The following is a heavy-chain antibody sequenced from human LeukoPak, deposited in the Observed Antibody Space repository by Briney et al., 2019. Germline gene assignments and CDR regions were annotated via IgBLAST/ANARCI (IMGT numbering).Heavy chain of an antibody. J-gene: IGHJ4*02. D-gene: IGHD1-26*01. V-gene: IGHV4-59*01. CDR3: ARFPSGSYVDY. Sequence: SETLPLTCTVSGGSISSYYWSWIRQPPGKGLEWIGYIYYSGSTNYNPSLKSRVTISVDTSKNQFSLKLSSVTAADTAVYYCARFPSGSYVDYWGQGTLVTVSS. CDR1: GGSISSYY. CDR2: IYYSGST.